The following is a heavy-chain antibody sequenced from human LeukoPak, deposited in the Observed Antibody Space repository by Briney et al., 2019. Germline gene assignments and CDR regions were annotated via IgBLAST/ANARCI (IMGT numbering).Heavy chain of an antibody. CDR3: TRELLSLQQGLDY. V-gene: IGHV3-23*01. D-gene: IGHD2/OR15-2a*01. J-gene: IGHJ4*02. Sequence: GGSLRLSCAASGFTFSSYGMTWVRQAPGRGLEWVSSISGSGISTYYADSVKGRFTISRDNSKNTLYLRMSSLRAEDTAVYYCTRELLSLQQGLDYWGQGTLVTVSS. CDR2: ISGSGIST. CDR1: GFTFSSYG.